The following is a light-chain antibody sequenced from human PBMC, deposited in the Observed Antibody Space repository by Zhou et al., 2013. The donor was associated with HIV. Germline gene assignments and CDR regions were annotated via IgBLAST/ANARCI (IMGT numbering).Light chain of an antibody. CDR3: QQYGSSPRIT. J-gene: IGKJ4*01. CDR2: GAS. V-gene: IGKV3-15*01. CDR1: QSLGSN. Sequence: EIVVTQSPATLSVSPGERATLSCRASQSLGSNLAWYQQKPGQAPRLLIYGASTRATGIPARFSGSGSGTEFTLTISGLQSEDFAVYYCQQYGSSPRITFGGGTKVEIK.